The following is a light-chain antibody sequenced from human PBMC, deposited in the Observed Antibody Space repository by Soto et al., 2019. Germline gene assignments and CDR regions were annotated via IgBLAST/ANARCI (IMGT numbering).Light chain of an antibody. CDR2: GGS. CDR1: QSVRSMH. CDR3: QVFGTSPLFA. V-gene: IGKV3-20*01. J-gene: IGKJ3*01. Sequence: EILLTQSPGTLSLSPGERAALSCRASQSVRSMHLAWYQQRPGQAPRLLTYGGSSRASGIPERFSGSGSGTDFTLVINRLEPEDFALYYCQVFGTSPLFAFGPGTKV.